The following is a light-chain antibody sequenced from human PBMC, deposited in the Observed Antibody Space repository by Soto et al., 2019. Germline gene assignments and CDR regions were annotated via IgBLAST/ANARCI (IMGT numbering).Light chain of an antibody. V-gene: IGKV4-1*01. Sequence: DIVMTQSPDSLAASLGERATINCKSSQSVLYSSNNKNYLAWYQQKPGQPPKLLIYWASTRESGVPDRFSGSGSGTDFTLTISSLQAEDVAVYYGQQYYSTPYTFGQGTKLEIK. J-gene: IGKJ2*01. CDR3: QQYYSTPYT. CDR2: WAS. CDR1: QSVLYSSNNKNY.